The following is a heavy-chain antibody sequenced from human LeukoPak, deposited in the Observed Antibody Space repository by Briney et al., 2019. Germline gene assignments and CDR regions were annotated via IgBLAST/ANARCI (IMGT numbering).Heavy chain of an antibody. J-gene: IGHJ4*02. CDR2: IYPSGSS. CDR3: VRHWVTGSPFFDC. V-gene: IGHV4-59*08. D-gene: IGHD3-10*01. CDR1: GDPINNYY. Sequence: SETLSLTCTVSGDPINNYYWSWIRQSPGKALEWLCYIYPSGSSKCKASLKSRVRISVDTSMTEFSLTLSSVTAGESAVYYCVRHWVTGSPFFDCWGQGTLVTVSS.